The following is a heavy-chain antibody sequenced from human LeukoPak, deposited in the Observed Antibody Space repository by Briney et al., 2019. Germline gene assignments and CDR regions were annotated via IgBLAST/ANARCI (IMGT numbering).Heavy chain of an antibody. CDR1: GFTFSSYD. CDR3: AKKPRLAPISSSWYSFYYYYGMDV. D-gene: IGHD6-13*01. J-gene: IGHJ6*02. CDR2: ISYDGSNK. Sequence: GGSLRLSCAASGFTFSSYDMHWVRQAPGKGLEWVAVISYDGSNKYYADSVKGRFTISRDNSKNTLYLQMNSLRAEDTAVYYCAKKPRLAPISSSWYSFYYYYGMDVWGQGTTVTVSS. V-gene: IGHV3-30*18.